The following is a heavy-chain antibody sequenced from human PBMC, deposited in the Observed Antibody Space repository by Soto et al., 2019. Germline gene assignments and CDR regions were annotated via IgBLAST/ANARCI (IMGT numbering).Heavy chain of an antibody. CDR3: AREPGGDYDRSGLSRRALEI. V-gene: IGHV1-18*01. CDR1: GYTFTTYG. J-gene: IGHJ3*02. D-gene: IGHD3-22*01. CDR2: ISAYNGKT. Sequence: QVQLVQSGAEVKKPGASVKVSCKASGYTFTTYGISWVRQAPGQRLERMGWISAYNGKTNDAQKLQGRVTMTTDTSTSTACRELRSLRSDAAAEDYCAREPGGDYDRSGLSRRALEIWGQGTMVSVSS.